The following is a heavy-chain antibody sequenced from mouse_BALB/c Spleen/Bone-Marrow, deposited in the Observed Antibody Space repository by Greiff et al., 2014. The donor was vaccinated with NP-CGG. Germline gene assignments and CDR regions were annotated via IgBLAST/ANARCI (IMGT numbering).Heavy chain of an antibody. Sequence: VQGVESGPGLVAPSQSLSITCTVSGFSLTSYGVHWVRQPPGKGLEWLGAIWAGGSTNYNSALMSRLSISKDNSKSQVFLKMNSLQTDDTAMYYCARDGVYGSHYYAMDYWGQGTSVTVSS. D-gene: IGHD1-1*02. CDR2: IWAGGST. J-gene: IGHJ4*01. CDR3: ARDGVYGSHYYAMDY. V-gene: IGHV2-9*02. CDR1: GFSLTSYG.